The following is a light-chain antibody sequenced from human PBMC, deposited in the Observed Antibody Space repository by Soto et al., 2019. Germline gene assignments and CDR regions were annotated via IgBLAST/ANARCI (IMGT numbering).Light chain of an antibody. CDR3: QQYGSSPRT. J-gene: IGKJ2*01. CDR1: QSVSSSY. CDR2: GAS. Sequence: EIVLTQSPGTLSLSPGERATLSCRASQSVSSSYLAWYQQKPGQAPRLLMYGASSSATGIPDRFSGSGSGTDFTLTISRLEPEDSAVYYCQQYGSSPRTFGQGTNLEIK. V-gene: IGKV3-20*01.